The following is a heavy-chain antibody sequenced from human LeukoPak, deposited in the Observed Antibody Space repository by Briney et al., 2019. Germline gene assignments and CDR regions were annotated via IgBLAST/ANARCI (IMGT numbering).Heavy chain of an antibody. J-gene: IGHJ6*02. Sequence: SETLSLTCAVYGGSFSSYYWSWIRQPPGKGLEWIGYIYYSGSTNYNPSLKSRVTISVDTSKNQFSLKLSSVTAADTAVYYCARDHQQWLVSGYYYYGMDVWGQGTTVTVSS. D-gene: IGHD6-19*01. V-gene: IGHV4-59*01. CDR3: ARDHQQWLVSGYYYYGMDV. CDR1: GGSFSSYY. CDR2: IYYSGST.